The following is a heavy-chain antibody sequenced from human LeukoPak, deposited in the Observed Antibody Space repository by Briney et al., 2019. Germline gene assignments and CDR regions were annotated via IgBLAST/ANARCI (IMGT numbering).Heavy chain of an antibody. CDR1: GGSISSSSYY. Sequence: SETLSLTCTVSGGSISSSSYYWGWIRQPPGKGLEWIGSIYYSGSTYYNPSLKSRVTISVDTSKNQSSLKLSSVTAADTAVYYCARLRVDGSGSDDAFDIWGQGTMVTVSS. CDR2: IYYSGST. D-gene: IGHD3-10*01. V-gene: IGHV4-39*01. J-gene: IGHJ3*02. CDR3: ARLRVDGSGSDDAFDI.